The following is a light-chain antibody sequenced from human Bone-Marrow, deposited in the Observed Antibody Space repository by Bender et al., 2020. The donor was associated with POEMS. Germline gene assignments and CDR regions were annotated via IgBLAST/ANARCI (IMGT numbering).Light chain of an antibody. CDR1: SSNIGAHA. V-gene: IGLV1-44*01. CDR3: AVWDDSLNGWV. Sequence: QSGPTQPHSSSGTPGQRVTISCSGGSSNIGAHAVNWYQHLPGTAPKLLIYSSHRRPSEVPDRFSGSRSGTSASLAISELQSEDEADYYCAVWDDSLNGWVFGGGTKLTVL. J-gene: IGLJ3*02. CDR2: SSH.